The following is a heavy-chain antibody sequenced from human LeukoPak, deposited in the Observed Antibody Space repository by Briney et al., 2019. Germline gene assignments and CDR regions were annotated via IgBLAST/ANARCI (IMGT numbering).Heavy chain of an antibody. Sequence: SETLSLTCTVSGGSISSSSYYWGWIRQSPGKGLEWIGSIYYSGSTYYNPSLKSRVTISVDTSKNQFSLKLSSVTAADTAVYYCARAENQLLSHWFDPWGQGTLVTVSS. CDR2: IYYSGST. CDR3: ARAENQLLSHWFDP. D-gene: IGHD2-2*01. V-gene: IGHV4-39*07. CDR1: GGSISSSSYY. J-gene: IGHJ5*02.